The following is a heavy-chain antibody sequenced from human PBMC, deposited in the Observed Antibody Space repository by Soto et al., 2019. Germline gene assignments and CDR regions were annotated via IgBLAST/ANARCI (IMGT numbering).Heavy chain of an antibody. CDR2: INAGNGNT. V-gene: IGHV1-3*01. CDR3: ARDPTPTYDILTGYYYY. J-gene: IGHJ4*02. D-gene: IGHD3-9*01. Sequence: GASVKVSCKASGYTFTSYAMHWVRQAPGQRLEWMGWINAGNGNTKYSQKFQGRVTITRDTSASTAYMELSSLRSEDTAVYYCARDPTPTYDILTGYYYYRGQGTLVTVSS. CDR1: GYTFTSYA.